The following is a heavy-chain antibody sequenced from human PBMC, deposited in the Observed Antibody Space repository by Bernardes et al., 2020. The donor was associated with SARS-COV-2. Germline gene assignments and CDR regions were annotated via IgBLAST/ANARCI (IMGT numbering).Heavy chain of an antibody. J-gene: IGHJ4*02. D-gene: IGHD3-22*01. V-gene: IGHV4-34*01. CDR1: GGSLNDYS. CDR3: ARGASGVDMILVVIGFSYYFDS. Sequence: SETLSLTCAVYGGSLNDYSWSWIRQAPGKGLEWIGYITQSGSAKYNPSLGRRVTILLDTSKSQVSLKLSSVIAADTAVYYCARGASGVDMILVVIGFSYYFDSWGQGTPVTVSS. CDR2: ITQSGSA.